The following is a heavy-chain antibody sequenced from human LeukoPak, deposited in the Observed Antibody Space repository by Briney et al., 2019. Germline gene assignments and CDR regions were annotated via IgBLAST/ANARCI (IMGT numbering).Heavy chain of an antibody. V-gene: IGHV1-18*01. CDR1: GYTFTSYG. Sequence: ASVKVSCKASGYTFTSYGINWVRQAPGQGLEWMGWISTYNGYTNYAQNLQGRVTMTTDTSTSTAYMELRSLRSDDTAVYYCARGGETYYYDSSGYYPVDYWGQGTLVTVSS. CDR3: ARGGETYYYDSSGYYPVDY. CDR2: ISTYNGYT. D-gene: IGHD3-22*01. J-gene: IGHJ4*02.